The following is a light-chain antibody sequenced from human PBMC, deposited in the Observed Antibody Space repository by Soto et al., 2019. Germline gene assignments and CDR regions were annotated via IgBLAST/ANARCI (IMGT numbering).Light chain of an antibody. V-gene: IGKV3-20*01. J-gene: IGKJ4*01. CDR3: QQYGSPSS. Sequence: IVLTQSPGTLSLSPGERATLSCRASQSVSSSYLVWYQQKPGQAPRLLIYGASSRATGIPDRFSGSGSGTDFTLTISRLEPEDFAVYYWQQYGSPSSFGGGTKVEIK. CDR1: QSVSSSY. CDR2: GAS.